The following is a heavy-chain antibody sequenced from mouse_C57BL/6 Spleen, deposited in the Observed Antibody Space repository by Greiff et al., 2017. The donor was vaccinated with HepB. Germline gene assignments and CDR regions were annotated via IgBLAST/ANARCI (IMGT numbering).Heavy chain of an antibody. J-gene: IGHJ2*01. V-gene: IGHV3-6*01. CDR3: ARSGSCFDY. D-gene: IGHD4-1*01. CDR1: GYSITSGYY. Sequence: EVKLMESGPGLVKPSQSLSLTCSVTGYSITSGYYWNWIRQFPGNKLEWMGYISYDGSNNYNPSLKNRISITRDTSKNQFFLKLNSVTTEDTATYYCARSGSCFDYWGQGTTLTVSS. CDR2: ISYDGSN.